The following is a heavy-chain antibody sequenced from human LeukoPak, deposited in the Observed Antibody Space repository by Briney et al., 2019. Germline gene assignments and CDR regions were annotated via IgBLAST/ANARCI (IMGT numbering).Heavy chain of an antibody. CDR3: ARSEGSGWGLLAYYYYYMDV. J-gene: IGHJ6*03. D-gene: IGHD6-19*01. Sequence: GGSLRLSCAASGFTFSSYSMNWVRQARGKGLEWVSYTRSSSSTIYYADAVKGRFTISRDNAKNSLYLQMNSLRDEDTAVYYCARSEGSGWGLLAYYYYYMDVWGKRTTVTVSS. V-gene: IGHV3-48*02. CDR2: TRSSSSTI. CDR1: GFTFSSYS.